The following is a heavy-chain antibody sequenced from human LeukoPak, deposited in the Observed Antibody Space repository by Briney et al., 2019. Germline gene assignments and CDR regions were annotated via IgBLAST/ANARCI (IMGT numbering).Heavy chain of an antibody. CDR1: GYTFTSYG. J-gene: IGHJ5*02. CDR2: ISAYNGNT. CDR3: ARDAYYDFWSGYPRGNWFDP. V-gene: IGHV1-18*01. D-gene: IGHD3-3*01. Sequence: GASVKVSCKASGYTFTSYGISWVRQAPGQGLEWMGWISAYNGNTNYAQKLQGRVTMTTDTPTSTAYMELRSLRSDDTAVYYCARDAYYDFWSGYPRGNWFDPWGQGTLVTVSS.